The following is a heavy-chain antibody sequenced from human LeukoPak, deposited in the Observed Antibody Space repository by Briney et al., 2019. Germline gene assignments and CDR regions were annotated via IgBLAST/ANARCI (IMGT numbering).Heavy chain of an antibody. CDR2: INSDGSST. CDR1: GFTFSSYW. CDR3: AGTSSSWNAPGY. D-gene: IGHD6-13*01. Sequence: PGGSLRLSCAASGFTFSSYWMHWVRQAPGKGLVWVSRINSDGSSTSYADSVKGRFTISRDNARNTLYLQMNSLRAEDTAVYYCAGTSSSWNAPGYWGQGTLDTVSS. J-gene: IGHJ4*02. V-gene: IGHV3-74*01.